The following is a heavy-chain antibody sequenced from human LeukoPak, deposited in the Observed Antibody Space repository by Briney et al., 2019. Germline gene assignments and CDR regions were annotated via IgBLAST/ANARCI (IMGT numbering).Heavy chain of an antibody. CDR2: IYSGGST. CDR3: ARVSGGSYYFDFFDY. V-gene: IGHV3-53*01. J-gene: IGHJ4*02. CDR1: GGSISSYY. Sequence: ETLSLTCTVSGGSISSYYWSWVRQAPGKGLEWVSVIYSGGSTYYADSVKGRFTISRDNSKNTLYLQMNSLRAEDTAVYYCARVSGGSYYFDFFDYWGQGTLVTVSS. D-gene: IGHD1-26*01.